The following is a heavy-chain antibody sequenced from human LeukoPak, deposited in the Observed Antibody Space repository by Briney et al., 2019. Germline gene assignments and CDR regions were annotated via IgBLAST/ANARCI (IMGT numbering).Heavy chain of an antibody. V-gene: IGHV3-30*18. Sequence: GGSLRLSCAASGFTFSNYGMHWVRQAPGKGLELVTFISYDGNYKYYADSVKGRFTISRDNSKNTLYLQMNSLRAEDTAVYYCAKDPNISYGRYLFDYWGQGTLVTVSS. D-gene: IGHD5-18*01. J-gene: IGHJ4*02. CDR1: GFTFSNYG. CDR2: ISYDGNYK. CDR3: AKDPNISYGRYLFDY.